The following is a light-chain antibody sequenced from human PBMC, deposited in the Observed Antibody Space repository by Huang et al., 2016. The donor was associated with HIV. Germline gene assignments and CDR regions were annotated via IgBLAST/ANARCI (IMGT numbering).Light chain of an antibody. CDR2: GAS. J-gene: IGKJ4*01. CDR1: ESVSSN. CDR3: QQYNNWPL. Sequence: EMVMTQSPDTLSVSPGERVTLSCRASESVSSNLAWYQQKPGQAPRLLIFGASTRVTGIPARFTGSGSGTEFTLTISNLQSEDFAVYYCQQYNNWPLFGGGTKVEIK. V-gene: IGKV3-15*01.